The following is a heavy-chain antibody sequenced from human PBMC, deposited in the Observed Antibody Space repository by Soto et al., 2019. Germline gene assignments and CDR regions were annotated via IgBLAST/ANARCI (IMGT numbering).Heavy chain of an antibody. CDR1: GYSFTSYW. CDR3: AKFRVGGYCTSDVCYQFDN. D-gene: IGHD2-8*01. V-gene: IGHV5-51*01. J-gene: IGHJ4*02. Sequence: GESLKISCKGSGYSFTSYWIGWVRQMPGKGLEWMGIIYPGDSDTRYSPSFQGQVTISADKSISTAYLQWSSLKASDTAMFFFAKFRVGGYCTSDVCYQFDNWGLGTLVTVSS. CDR2: IYPGDSDT.